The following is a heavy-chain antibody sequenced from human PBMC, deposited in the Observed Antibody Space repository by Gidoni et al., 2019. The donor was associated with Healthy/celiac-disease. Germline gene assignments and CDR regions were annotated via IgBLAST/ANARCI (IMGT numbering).Heavy chain of an antibody. CDR1: GYTFTSYG. V-gene: IGHV1-18*01. CDR3: ARGVGIQPRAWPYPFDY. D-gene: IGHD5-18*01. J-gene: IGHJ4*02. CDR2: ISAYNGNT. Sequence: QVQLVQSGAEVKKPGASVKVSCKASGYTFTSYGIRGLRQAPGQGLEWMGWISAYNGNTNYAQKLQGRVTMTTDTSTSTAYMELRSLRSDDTAVYYCARGVGIQPRAWPYPFDYWGQGTLVTVSS.